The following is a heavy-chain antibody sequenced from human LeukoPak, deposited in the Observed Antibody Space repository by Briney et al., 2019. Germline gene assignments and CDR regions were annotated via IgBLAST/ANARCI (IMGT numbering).Heavy chain of an antibody. V-gene: IGHV1-69*02. CDR3: ARGSYLSHYYYGMDV. J-gene: IGHJ6*02. Sequence: RASVKVSCKASGYTFTGYYMHWARQAPGQGLEWMGRIIPILGIANYAQKFQGRVTITADKSTSTAYMELSSLRSEDTAVYYCARGSYLSHYYYGMDVWGQGTTVTVSS. D-gene: IGHD3-10*01. CDR1: GYTFTGYY. CDR2: IIPILGIA.